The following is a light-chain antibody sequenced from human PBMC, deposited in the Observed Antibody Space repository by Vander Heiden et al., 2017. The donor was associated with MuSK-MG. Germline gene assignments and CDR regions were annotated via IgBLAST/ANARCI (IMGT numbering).Light chain of an antibody. CDR3: QQSDSTPLT. CDR2: LAS. CDR1: QSIRNY. V-gene: IGKV1-39*01. J-gene: IGKJ4*01. Sequence: DIQMTQSPSSLSASVGDRVTITCRASQSIRNYLNWYQQKPGKAPELLIYLASSLQSGVTSRFSGSGSGTDFTLTISSLQPEDFATYYCQQSDSTPLTFGGGTKVEIK.